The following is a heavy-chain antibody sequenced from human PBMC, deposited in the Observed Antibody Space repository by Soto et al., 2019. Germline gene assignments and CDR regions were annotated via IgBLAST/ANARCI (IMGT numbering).Heavy chain of an antibody. CDR3: ARGRPRIGPFDY. CDR2: IWYDGSNK. Sequence: GGSLRLSCAASGFTFSSYGMHWVRQAPGKGLEWVAVIWYDGSNKYYADSVKGRFTISRDNSKNTLYLQMNSLRAEDTAVYYCARGRPRIGPFDYWGQGTLVTVSS. V-gene: IGHV3-33*01. CDR1: GFTFSSYG. J-gene: IGHJ4*02. D-gene: IGHD2-15*01.